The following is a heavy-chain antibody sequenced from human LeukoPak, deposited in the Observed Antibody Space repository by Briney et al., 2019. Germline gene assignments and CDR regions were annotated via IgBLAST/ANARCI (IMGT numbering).Heavy chain of an antibody. CDR2: ISGRGDYI. J-gene: IGHJ4*02. V-gene: IGHV3-23*01. D-gene: IGHD2-2*01. CDR3: VRQGWQTGDIVVVPAATSFDY. Sequence: GGSLRLSCAASGFTFSSYAMSWVRQAPGKGLEWVSAISGRGDYIYYADSVKGRFTFSRDDSKNTLYLQMNSLRAEDTALYYCVRQGWQTGDIVVVPAATSFDYWGQGTLVTVSS. CDR1: GFTFSSYA.